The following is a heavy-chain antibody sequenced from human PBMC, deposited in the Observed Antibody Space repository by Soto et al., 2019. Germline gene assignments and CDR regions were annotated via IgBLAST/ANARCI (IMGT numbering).Heavy chain of an antibody. V-gene: IGHV3-30*03. CDR1: GFTFINHG. CDR3: LSGEGQNGHDTRFDY. Sequence: ESGGGVVQPGRSLRLSCATSGFTFINHGIHWFRQAPGKGLEWVGDISYNGIDTWYADSVKGRFTIYRDNFKNTAYLQMNGPRLEDTAVYYCLSGEGQNGHDTRFDYRGQGTLVTVSP. CDR2: ISYNGIDT. D-gene: IGHD5-12*01. J-gene: IGHJ4*02.